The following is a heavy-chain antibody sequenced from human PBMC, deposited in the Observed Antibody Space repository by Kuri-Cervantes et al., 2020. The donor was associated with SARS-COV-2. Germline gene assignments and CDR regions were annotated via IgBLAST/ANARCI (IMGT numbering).Heavy chain of an antibody. Sequence: SETLSLTCTVSGGSISSSSYYWGWIRQPPGKGLEWIGRIYYSGSTNYNPSLKSRVTISVDTSKNQFSLKLSSVTAADTAVYYCARTRFLEWSYIQHWGQGTLVTVSS. CDR2: IYYSGST. CDR3: ARTRFLEWSYIQH. V-gene: IGHV4-39*07. D-gene: IGHD3-3*01. CDR1: GGSISSSSYY. J-gene: IGHJ1*01.